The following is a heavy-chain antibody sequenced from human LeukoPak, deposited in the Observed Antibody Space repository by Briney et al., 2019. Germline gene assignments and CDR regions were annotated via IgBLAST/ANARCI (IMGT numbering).Heavy chain of an antibody. V-gene: IGHV3-23*01. J-gene: IGHJ4*02. Sequence: GRSPRLSCAASGLTFSSYAMSWVRQAPGKGLEWVSGISPSGDTTYYADSVKGRFTISRDNSKNTLYLQMNSLRAEDTAVYYCAKLEDSDASATIPFKYFDYWGQGTLVTVSS. D-gene: IGHD5-24*01. CDR1: GLTFSSYA. CDR2: ISPSGDTT. CDR3: AKLEDSDASATIPFKYFDY.